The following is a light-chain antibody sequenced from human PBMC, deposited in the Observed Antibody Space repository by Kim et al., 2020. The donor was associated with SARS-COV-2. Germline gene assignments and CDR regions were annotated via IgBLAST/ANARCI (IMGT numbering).Light chain of an antibody. CDR1: QSISSW. CDR2: DAS. Sequence: DIQMTQSPSTLSASVGDRVTITCRASQSISSWLAWYQQKPGKAPKLLIYDASSLESGVPSRFSGSGSGTEFTLTISSLQPDDFATYYCQQYNSYSSTFGQGTKLEF. V-gene: IGKV1-5*01. CDR3: QQYNSYSST. J-gene: IGKJ2*02.